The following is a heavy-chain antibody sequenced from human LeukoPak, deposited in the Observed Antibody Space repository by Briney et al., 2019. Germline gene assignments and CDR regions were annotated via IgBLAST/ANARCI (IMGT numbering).Heavy chain of an antibody. Sequence: GGTLRLSCAASGFTFSSYWMSWVRQAPGKGREWVANIKQDGSEKCYLDSVKGRFTISRDNDKNSLYLQMNSLRAEDTAVYYCARDRQPGDYWGQGTLVTVSS. D-gene: IGHD3-10*01. CDR3: ARDRQPGDY. CDR1: GFTFSSYW. CDR2: IKQDGSEK. J-gene: IGHJ4*02. V-gene: IGHV3-7*05.